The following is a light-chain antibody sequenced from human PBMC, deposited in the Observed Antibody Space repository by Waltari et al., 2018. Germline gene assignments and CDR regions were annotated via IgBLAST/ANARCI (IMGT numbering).Light chain of an antibody. J-gene: IGLJ2*01. CDR3: SSYTSRGTLV. CDR2: EVY. CDR1: STDVGVHTC. V-gene: IGLV2-14*01. Sequence: QSALTQPASLSGSPGQSITISCTGTSTDVGVHTCLSWYQQDPGQAPTLIIYEVYNRPSGVSNRFSGSKSGNRASLTISGLQTEDEADYYCSSYTSRGTLVFGGGTKLTVL.